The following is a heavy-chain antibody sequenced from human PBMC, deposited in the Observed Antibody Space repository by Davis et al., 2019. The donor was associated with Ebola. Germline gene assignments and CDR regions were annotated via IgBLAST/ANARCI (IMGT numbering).Heavy chain of an antibody. CDR1: GFSLRASGVG. Sequence: SGPTLVKPTQTLTVTCTFSGFSLRASGVGVGWIRQPPGKALEWVVVLYWDDDKRYSPSLKGRLTISKDTSRNQVVLTLTDMDPENTATYYCAHRRGYCSSTSCYQEENWGQGTLVTVSS. D-gene: IGHD2-2*01. J-gene: IGHJ4*02. CDR3: AHRRGYCSSTSCYQEEN. CDR2: LYWDDDK. V-gene: IGHV2-5*02.